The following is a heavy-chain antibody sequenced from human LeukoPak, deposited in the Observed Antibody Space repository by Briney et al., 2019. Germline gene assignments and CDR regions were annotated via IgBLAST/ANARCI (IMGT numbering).Heavy chain of an antibody. CDR3: ARDYVPGMLVLGY. V-gene: IGHV1-2*06. D-gene: IGHD6-13*01. CDR2: INPNSGGT. J-gene: IGHJ4*02. Sequence: ASVKVSCKASGYTFTGYYLHWVRQAPGQGLEWMGRINPNSGGTNYAQKFQGRVTMTRDTSISTVYMELSRLRFDDTAVYYCARDYVPGMLVLGYWGQETLVTVSS. CDR1: GYTFTGYY.